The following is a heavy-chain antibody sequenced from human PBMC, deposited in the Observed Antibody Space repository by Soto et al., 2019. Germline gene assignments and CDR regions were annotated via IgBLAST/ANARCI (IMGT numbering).Heavy chain of an antibody. V-gene: IGHV3-23*01. CDR2: ISGSGGIT. Sequence: EVQLLESGGGLVQPGGSLRLSCAASGFTFSSYAMSWVRQAPGKGLEWVSDISGSGGITYYADSVKGRFTISRDNSKNTLYLQMNSLRAEDTAVYDFARSAMVRGGGWFDPWGQGTLVTVSS. D-gene: IGHD3-10*01. CDR3: ARSAMVRGGGWFDP. CDR1: GFTFSSYA. J-gene: IGHJ5*02.